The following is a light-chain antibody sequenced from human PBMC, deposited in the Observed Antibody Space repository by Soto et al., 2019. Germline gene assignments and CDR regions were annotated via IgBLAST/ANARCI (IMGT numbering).Light chain of an antibody. CDR2: EGS. CDR1: SSDIGSYNL. CDR3: CSYAGSSTYV. Sequence: QSVLTQPASVFGSPGQSITISCTGASSDIGSYNLVSWYQQHPGKAPKLMIYEGSKRPSGVSNRFSGSKSGNTASLTISGLQAEDEADYYCCSYAGSSTYVFGTGTKATV. J-gene: IGLJ1*01. V-gene: IGLV2-23*01.